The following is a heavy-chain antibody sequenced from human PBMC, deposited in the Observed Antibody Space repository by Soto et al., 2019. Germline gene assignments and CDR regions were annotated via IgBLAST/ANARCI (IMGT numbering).Heavy chain of an antibody. V-gene: IGHV1-69*06. D-gene: IGHD3-3*01. CDR3: AMVDFSVTPTQQDV. Sequence: GASVKVSCKASGGTYSSYTFSWVRQAPGQGLQWMGGIIAIFGKADYSQKFQGRVSITADTSTSTAYMELTSLRSNDTAIYYCAMVDFSVTPTQQDVGGEGPTVTVSS. CDR1: GGTYSSYT. J-gene: IGHJ6*04. CDR2: IIAIFGKA.